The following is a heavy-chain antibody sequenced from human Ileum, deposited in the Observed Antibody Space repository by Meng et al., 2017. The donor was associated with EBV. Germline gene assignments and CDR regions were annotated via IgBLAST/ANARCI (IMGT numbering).Heavy chain of an antibody. J-gene: IGHJ4*02. Sequence: QVPVPQAGPVLVSLSQTPALACATSGDSVSSSSAAWNWFRQSPSRGLEWLGRTYDRSKWYNDYAVSVKSRITSNPDTSKNQSSLQLNSVTPEDTAVYYCARDSSSSAYSPFDYWGQGTLVTVSS. CDR3: ARDSSSSAYSPFDY. CDR2: TYDRSKWYN. V-gene: IGHV6-1*01. D-gene: IGHD3-22*01. CDR1: GDSVSSSSAA.